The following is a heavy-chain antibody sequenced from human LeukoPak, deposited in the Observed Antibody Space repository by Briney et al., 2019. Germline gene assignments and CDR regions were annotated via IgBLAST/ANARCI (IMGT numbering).Heavy chain of an antibody. CDR1: GYTFSDYF. CDR2: INPNTGVT. V-gene: IGHV1-2*02. CDR3: ARDLSKGYCSSTSCRRYYYGMDV. J-gene: IGHJ6*02. D-gene: IGHD2-2*01. Sequence: ASVKVSCKASGYTFSDYFLHWVRQAPGQGLEWMGWINPNTGVTNYAQKLQGRVTMTTDTSTSTAYMELSRLRSDDTAVYYCARDLSKGYCSSTSCRRYYYGMDVWGQGTTVTVSS.